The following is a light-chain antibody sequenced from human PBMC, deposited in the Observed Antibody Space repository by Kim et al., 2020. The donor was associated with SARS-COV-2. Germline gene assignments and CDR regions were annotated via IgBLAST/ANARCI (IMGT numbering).Light chain of an antibody. Sequence: FGYPGERHTLSSRASQSVSSKVAWYQQKPGQAPRLLIYGASTRATGIPARFTGSGSGTEFTLTISSLQSEDFGVYYCQQYKNWRTFGQGTKVDIK. J-gene: IGKJ1*01. V-gene: IGKV3-15*01. CDR3: QQYKNWRT. CDR2: GAS. CDR1: QSVSSK.